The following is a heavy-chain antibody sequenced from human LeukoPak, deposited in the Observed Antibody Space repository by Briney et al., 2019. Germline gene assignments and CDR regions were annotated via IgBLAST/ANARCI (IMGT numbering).Heavy chain of an antibody. CDR2: ISWNSGSI. CDR1: GFTFDDYG. J-gene: IGHJ4*02. CDR3: GRDLGGRSGY. V-gene: IGHV3-9*01. Sequence: QAGGSLRLSCAASGFTFDDYGMHWVRQAPGKGLEWVSGISWNSGSIGYADSVKGRFTISRDNAKNSLYLQMNSLRAEDTALYYCGRDLGGRSGYWGQGTLVTVSS. D-gene: IGHD1-26*01.